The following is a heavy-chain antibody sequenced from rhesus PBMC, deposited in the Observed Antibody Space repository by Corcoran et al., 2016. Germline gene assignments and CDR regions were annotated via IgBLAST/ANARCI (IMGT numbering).Heavy chain of an antibody. CDR2: IYPGDSDT. CDR3: AKKGGLYYFDY. CDR1: VYSFTSSW. D-gene: IGHD6-37*01. V-gene: IGHV5-43*02. Sequence: EVQLVPSGAEVKRPGESLRISCKTSVYSFTSSWISWVRQMTGKVLEWMGSIYPGDSDTKYNPAFQGHVTISADKSISTTYLQWSSLKASDTATYYCAKKGGLYYFDYWGQGVLVTVSS. J-gene: IGHJ4*01.